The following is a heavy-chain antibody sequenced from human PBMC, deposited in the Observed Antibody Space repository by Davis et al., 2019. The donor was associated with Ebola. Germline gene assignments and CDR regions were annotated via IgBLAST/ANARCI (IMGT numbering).Heavy chain of an antibody. CDR2: IYYSGST. Sequence: SETLSLTCTVSGGSISSGGYYWTWIRQHPGKGLEWIGYIYYSGSTYYNPSLKSRVTISVDTSKNQFSLKLSSVTAADTAVYYCARLGTTFDQFDYWGQGTLVTVSS. J-gene: IGHJ4*02. D-gene: IGHD3-16*01. CDR1: GGSISSGGYY. CDR3: ARLGTTFDQFDY. V-gene: IGHV4-31*03.